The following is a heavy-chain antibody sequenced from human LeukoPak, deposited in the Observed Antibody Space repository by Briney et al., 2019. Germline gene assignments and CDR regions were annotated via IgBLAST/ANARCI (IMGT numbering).Heavy chain of an antibody. CDR2: IYSGGST. CDR3: ARVHGSGSPYFDY. Sequence: GGSLRLSCAASEFYWMHWVRQAPGKGLEWVSVIYSGGSTYYADSVKGRFTISRDNSKNTLYLQMNSLRAEDTAVYYCARVHGSGSPYFDYWGQGTLVTVSS. CDR1: EFYW. V-gene: IGHV3-66*01. D-gene: IGHD3-10*01. J-gene: IGHJ4*02.